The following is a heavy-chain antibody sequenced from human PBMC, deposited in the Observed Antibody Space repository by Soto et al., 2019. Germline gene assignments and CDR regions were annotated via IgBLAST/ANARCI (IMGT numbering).Heavy chain of an antibody. CDR3: APDGFGEFGYFDY. V-gene: IGHV3-33*01. CDR1: GFTCSSSG. CDR2: IWYDGSNK. Sequence: QVQLVESGGGVVKPGRSLRLSCAASGFTCSSSGMQWVRQAPGKGLEWVAVIWYDGSNKYYEDSVKGRFTISRDNSKNTLYLEMNSLRAEDTAVYYCAPDGFGEFGYFDYWGQGTLVSVYS. D-gene: IGHD3-10*01. J-gene: IGHJ4*02.